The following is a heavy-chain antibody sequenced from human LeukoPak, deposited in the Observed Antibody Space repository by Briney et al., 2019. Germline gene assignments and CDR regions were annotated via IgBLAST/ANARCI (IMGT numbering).Heavy chain of an antibody. Sequence: PGGSLRLSCAASGFTQSSQWMSWVRQAPGKGLEWVASIKPDGSEKYYVDSVKGRFTISRDSAKSSLYLQMNTLRAEDTAVYYCARDRGSSGWYEFDYWGQGTLVTVSS. CDR1: GFTQSSQW. CDR2: IKPDGSEK. J-gene: IGHJ4*02. CDR3: ARDRGSSGWYEFDY. D-gene: IGHD6-19*01. V-gene: IGHV3-7*01.